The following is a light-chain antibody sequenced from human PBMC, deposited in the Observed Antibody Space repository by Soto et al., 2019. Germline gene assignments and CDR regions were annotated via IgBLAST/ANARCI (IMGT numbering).Light chain of an antibody. CDR2: DVS. J-gene: IGLJ1*01. V-gene: IGLV2-14*01. CDR1: GNDVGGYNY. Sequence: QSALTQPASVSGSPGQSITISCSGTGNDVGGYNYVSWYQQHPGKAPKLMIYDVSNRPSGVSTCFSGSKSGNTASLTISGLQAEDEADYYCISFTSSTTRVFAAGTKQTVL. CDR3: ISFTSSTTRV.